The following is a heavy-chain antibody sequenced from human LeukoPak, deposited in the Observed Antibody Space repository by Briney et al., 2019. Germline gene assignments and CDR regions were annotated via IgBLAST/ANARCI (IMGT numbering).Heavy chain of an antibody. D-gene: IGHD6-13*01. J-gene: IGHJ4*02. Sequence: GESLKISCKGSGYSFTSYWIGWVRQMPGKGLEWMGIIYPGDSDTRYSPSFQGQVTISADKSISTAYLQWSSLKASDTAMYYCARHPEGYSSIWYYFDYWDQGTLVTVSS. CDR2: IYPGDSDT. CDR3: ARHPEGYSSIWYYFDY. V-gene: IGHV5-51*01. CDR1: GYSFTSYW.